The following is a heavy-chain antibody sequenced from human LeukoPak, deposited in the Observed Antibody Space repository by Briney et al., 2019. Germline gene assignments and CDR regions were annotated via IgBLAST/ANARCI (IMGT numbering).Heavy chain of an antibody. CDR3: ARRRRWGPEDY. D-gene: IGHD7-27*01. J-gene: IGHJ4*02. CDR1: GGSITSSSYY. V-gene: IGHV4-39*01. Sequence: SETLSLTCIVSGGSITSSSYYWGWIRQPPGKGLEWIGSIYYSGSTYYNPSLKSRVTISVDTSKNKFSLKLNSVTAADTAVYYCARRRRWGPEDYWGQGTLVTVSS. CDR2: IYYSGST.